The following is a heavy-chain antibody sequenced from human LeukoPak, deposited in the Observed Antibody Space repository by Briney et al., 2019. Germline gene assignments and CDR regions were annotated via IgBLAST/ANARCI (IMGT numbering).Heavy chain of an antibody. D-gene: IGHD3-3*01. J-gene: IGHJ6*03. CDR2: ISYDGSNK. CDR3: ARDNYDFWSGYYKDYYYMDV. Sequence: GGSLRLSCAASGFTFSSYAMHWVRQAPGKGLEWVAVISYDGSNKYYADSVKGRFTISRDNSKNTLYLQMDSLRAEDTAVYYCARDNYDFWSGYYKDYYYMDVWGKGTTVTVSS. CDR1: GFTFSSYA. V-gene: IGHV3-30*04.